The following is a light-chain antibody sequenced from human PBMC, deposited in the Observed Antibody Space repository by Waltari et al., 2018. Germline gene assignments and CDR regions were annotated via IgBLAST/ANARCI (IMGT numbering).Light chain of an antibody. J-gene: IGKJ2*01. CDR3: QQYGSSPSMYT. CDR2: GAS. CDR1: QSVSSSY. Sequence: IVLTQSPGTLSLSQGERATLSCRASQSVSSSYLAWYQQKPGQAPRLLIYGASSRATGIPDRFSGSGSGTDFTLTNSRLDPEDFAVYYCQQYGSSPSMYTFGQWTKLEIK. V-gene: IGKV3-20*01.